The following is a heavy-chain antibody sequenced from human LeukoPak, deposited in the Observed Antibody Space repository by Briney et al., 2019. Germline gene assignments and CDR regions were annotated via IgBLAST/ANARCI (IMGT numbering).Heavy chain of an antibody. D-gene: IGHD2-15*01. J-gene: IGHJ4*02. V-gene: IGHV1-2*06. CDR2: INSNSDGT. CDR3: ARRYCSGGSCYFRYFDY. Sequence: SVKVSCKASGYTFTGYYMHWVRQAPGQGLEWMGRINSNSDGTNYAQKFHGRETMTRDTSISTDYMEMSRLRSENTAVYYCARRYCSGGSCYFRYFDYWGQGTLVTVSS. CDR1: GYTFTGYY.